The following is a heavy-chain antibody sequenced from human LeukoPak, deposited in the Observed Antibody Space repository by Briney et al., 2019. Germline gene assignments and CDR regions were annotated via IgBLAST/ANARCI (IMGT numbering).Heavy chain of an antibody. CDR1: GYNFTVYY. V-gene: IGHV1-2*02. D-gene: IGHD1-26*01. J-gene: IGHJ3*01. CDR3: ATKGGLTPNTLAM. Sequence: ASVKVSCKGSGYNFTVYYMHGVRQAPGQGLEWMGWMDPNSGDTIYAPKFQGRVSMTRDTSITTAYMELSSLTFDDSAIYYCATKGGLTPNTLAMWGHGTMVTVSS. CDR2: MDPNSGDT.